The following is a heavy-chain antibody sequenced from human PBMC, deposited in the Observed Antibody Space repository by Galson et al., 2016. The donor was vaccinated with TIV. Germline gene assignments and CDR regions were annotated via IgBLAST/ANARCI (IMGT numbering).Heavy chain of an antibody. Sequence: QSGAEVKKPGESLKIACKTSGYKFSTYWMSWVRQMPGKGPEWVGHIYPGDSDTRYSPSFQGHVTISADKSIDTAYLQWDSLKASDSAIYYCARPGYDFWNGQDYFFYGMDVWGRGTMVIVSS. CDR3: ARPGYDFWNGQDYFFYGMDV. CDR2: IYPGDSDT. D-gene: IGHD3-3*01. J-gene: IGHJ6*02. CDR1: GYKFSTYW. V-gene: IGHV5-51*03.